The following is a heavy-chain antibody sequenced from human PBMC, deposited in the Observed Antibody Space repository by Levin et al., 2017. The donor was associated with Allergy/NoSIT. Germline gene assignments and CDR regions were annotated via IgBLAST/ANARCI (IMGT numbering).Heavy chain of an antibody. Sequence: GGSLRLSCAASGFTFSSYSMNWVRQAPGKGLEWVSSISSSSSYIYYADSVKGRFTISRDNAKNSLYLQMNSLRAEDTAVYYCARVSGSSWIYYYYGMDVWGQGTTVTVSS. D-gene: IGHD6-13*01. CDR2: ISSSSSYI. J-gene: IGHJ6*02. CDR3: ARVSGSSWIYYYYGMDV. V-gene: IGHV3-21*01. CDR1: GFTFSSYS.